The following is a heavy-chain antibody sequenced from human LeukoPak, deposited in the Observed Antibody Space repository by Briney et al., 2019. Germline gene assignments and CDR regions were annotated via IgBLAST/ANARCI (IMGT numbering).Heavy chain of an antibody. V-gene: IGHV4-59*08. J-gene: IGHJ4*02. CDR2: IYYSGST. CDR1: GGSISSYY. D-gene: IGHD5-24*01. CDR3: ARRDGYNYSEDY. Sequence: PSETLSLTCTVSGGSISSYYWSWIRQPPGKGLEWIGYIYYSGSTNYNPSLKSRVTISVDTSKNQFSLKLSSVTAADTAVYYCARRDGYNYSEDYRGQGTLVTVSS.